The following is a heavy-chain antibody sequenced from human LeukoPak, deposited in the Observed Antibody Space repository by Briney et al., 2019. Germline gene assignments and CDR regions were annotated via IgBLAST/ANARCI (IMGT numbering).Heavy chain of an antibody. D-gene: IGHD3-10*01. J-gene: IGHJ4*02. V-gene: IGHV4-59*01. CDR3: ASTPYYGSGSSDDY. Sequence: SETLSLTCTVSGGSISSYYWSWIRQPPGKGLEWIGYIYYSGSTNYNPSLKSRVTISVDTSKNQFSLKLSSVTAADTAVYYCASTPYYGSGSSDDYWGQGTLVTVSS. CDR2: IYYSGST. CDR1: GGSISSYY.